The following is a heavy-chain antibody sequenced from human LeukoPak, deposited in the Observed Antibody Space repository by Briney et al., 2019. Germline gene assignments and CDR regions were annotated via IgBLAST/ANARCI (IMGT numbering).Heavy chain of an antibody. V-gene: IGHV3-66*01. CDR3: ARDGGYSYGFDY. CDR2: IYSGGST. Sequence: GGSLRLSCAASGFTVSSNYMSWVRQAPGKGLEWVSVIYSGGSTYYADSVKGRFIISRDNSKNTLYLQMNSLRAEDTAVYYCARDGGYSYGFDYWGQGTLVTVSS. CDR1: GFTVSSNY. D-gene: IGHD5-18*01. J-gene: IGHJ4*02.